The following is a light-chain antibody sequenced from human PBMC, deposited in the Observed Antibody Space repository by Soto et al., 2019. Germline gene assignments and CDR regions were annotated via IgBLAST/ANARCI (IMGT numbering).Light chain of an antibody. CDR1: QGIDTY. J-gene: IGKJ1*01. V-gene: IGKV3-20*01. Sequence: TQSPSSFSASVGDRVTITCRASQGIDTYLAWYQQKPGQPPRLLIYSTSGRATGIPDRFSGSGSGTDFTLTISSLEPEDSAVYYCQQYGSSPRTFGQGTKVEV. CDR3: QQYGSSPRT. CDR2: STS.